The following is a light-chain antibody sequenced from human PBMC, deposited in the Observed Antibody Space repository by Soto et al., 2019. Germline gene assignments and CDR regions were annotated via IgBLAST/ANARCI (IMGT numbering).Light chain of an antibody. CDR2: GAS. Sequence: EIVMTQSPATLSVSPGERATLSCRASQSVSSNLAWYQQKPGQAPRLLIYGASTRATGIPARFSGSGSGTEFTLTISSLQSGDFAVYYCQQYNYWPPLTFGGGTKVEIK. CDR1: QSVSSN. CDR3: QQYNYWPPLT. V-gene: IGKV3-15*01. J-gene: IGKJ4*01.